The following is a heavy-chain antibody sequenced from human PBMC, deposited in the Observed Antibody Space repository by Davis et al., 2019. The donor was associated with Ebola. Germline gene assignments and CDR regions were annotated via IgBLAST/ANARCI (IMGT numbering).Heavy chain of an antibody. Sequence: ASVKVSCKASGYTFTSYDINWVRQATGQGLEWMGWMNPNSGNTGYAQKFQDRVTMTEDTSTDTAYMELSSLRSEDTAVYYCAAGGVGGGFDIWGQGTMDTVSS. J-gene: IGHJ3*02. CDR1: GYTFTSYD. CDR2: MNPNSGNT. D-gene: IGHD2-15*01. CDR3: AAGGVGGGFDI. V-gene: IGHV1-8*01.